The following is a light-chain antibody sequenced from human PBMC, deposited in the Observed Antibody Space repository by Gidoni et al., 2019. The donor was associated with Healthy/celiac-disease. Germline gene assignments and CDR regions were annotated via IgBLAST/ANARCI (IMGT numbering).Light chain of an antibody. J-gene: IGKJ1*01. Sequence: AIQMTQSPSSLSAPVGDRVTITCRASQGIRNDLGWYQQKTGKAPKIVISAVSSLQSGVPSRVSGRGSGTDFTLNISSLQTEDLATDYGLQDYNYPWAFGQGTKVEIK. CDR3: LQDYNYPWA. CDR2: AVS. V-gene: IGKV1-6*01. CDR1: QGIRND.